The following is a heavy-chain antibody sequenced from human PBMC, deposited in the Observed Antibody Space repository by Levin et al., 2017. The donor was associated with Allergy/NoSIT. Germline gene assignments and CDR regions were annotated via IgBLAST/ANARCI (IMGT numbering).Heavy chain of an antibody. Sequence: SQTLSLTCAVSGGSISSSIFYWGWIRQPPGKGLEWIASINYSGKTFYNPSLKSRVTISVDTSKNQVSLKLSSVTASDTALYYCARLSGGPQEFDYWGQGTLVTVSS. V-gene: IGHV4-39*01. CDR3: ARLSGGPQEFDY. CDR2: INYSGKT. J-gene: IGHJ4*02. CDR1: GGSISSSIFY. D-gene: IGHD3-10*01.